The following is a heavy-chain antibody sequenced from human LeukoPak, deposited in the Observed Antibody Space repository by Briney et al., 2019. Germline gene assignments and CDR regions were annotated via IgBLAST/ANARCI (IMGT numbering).Heavy chain of an antibody. J-gene: IGHJ4*02. CDR2: INHSGST. V-gene: IGHV4-34*01. Sequence: SETLSLTCAVYGGSFSGYYWSWIRQPPGKGLEWIGEINHSGSTNYNPSLKSRVTISVDTSKNQFSLKLSSVTATDTAVYYCAREGGRAAPFDYWGQGTLVTVSS. CDR1: GGSFSGYY. D-gene: IGHD3-16*01. CDR3: AREGGRAAPFDY.